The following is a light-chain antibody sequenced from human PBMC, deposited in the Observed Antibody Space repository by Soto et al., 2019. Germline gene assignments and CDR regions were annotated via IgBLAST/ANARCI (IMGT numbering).Light chain of an antibody. J-gene: IGKJ2*03. CDR3: QQYVSYPTYS. Sequence: EIVLTQSPGTLSSSPGERATLSCRASQSVSATYLAWYQQKPGQAPRLLFYGASNRAPGIPDRFTGGGSGTNVSLIIIRLLHEDVAVYFCQQYVSYPTYSFGQGTKLEI. CDR1: QSVSATY. V-gene: IGKV3-20*01. CDR2: GAS.